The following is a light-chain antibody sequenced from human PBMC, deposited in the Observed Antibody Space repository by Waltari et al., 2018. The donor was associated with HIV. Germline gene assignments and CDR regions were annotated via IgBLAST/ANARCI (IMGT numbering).Light chain of an antibody. Sequence: QSVLTQPPSASEIPGQRVTISCTGGNSNVGSNYVYWYQPVPGTAPKLLVYRDSQRQSGVPDRFPGSKSGTSASLAISGLRSEDEADYYCATWDDSLNGVLFGGGTKLTVL. CDR3: ATWDDSLNGVL. CDR2: RDS. V-gene: IGLV1-47*01. CDR1: NSNVGSNY. J-gene: IGLJ2*01.